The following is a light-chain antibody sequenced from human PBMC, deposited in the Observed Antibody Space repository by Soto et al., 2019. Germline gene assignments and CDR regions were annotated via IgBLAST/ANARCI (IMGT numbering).Light chain of an antibody. CDR2: DDS. V-gene: IGLV3-21*02. Sequence: SYELTQPPSVSVAPGQTARITCGGNNIASKDVHWYQQKPGQAPVLVVYDDSARPSGIPERFSGSNSGNTATLTISRVEAGDEADYYCQVWDIVSDHVVFGGGTKLTVL. CDR3: QVWDIVSDHVV. J-gene: IGLJ2*01. CDR1: NIASKD.